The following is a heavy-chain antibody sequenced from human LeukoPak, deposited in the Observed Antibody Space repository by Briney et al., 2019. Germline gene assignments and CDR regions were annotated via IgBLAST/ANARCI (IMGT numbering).Heavy chain of an antibody. CDR2: IYYSGST. CDR3: ARLLNFYCSGGSCYSYYFDY. D-gene: IGHD2-15*01. J-gene: IGHJ4*01. Sequence: WVRQAPGKGLEWVGSIYYSGSTYYNPSLKSRVTISVDTSKNQFSLKLSSVTAADTAVYYCARLLNFYCSGGSCYSYYFDYWGQGTLVTVSS. V-gene: IGHV4-39*01.